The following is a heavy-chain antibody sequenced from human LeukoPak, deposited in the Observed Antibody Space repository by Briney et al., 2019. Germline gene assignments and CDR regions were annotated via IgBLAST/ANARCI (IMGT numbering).Heavy chain of an antibody. Sequence: SVKVSCKASGGTFSSYAISWVRQAPGQGLEWMGRIIPILGIANYAQKFQGRVTITADKSTSTAYMELSSLKSEDTAVYYCALIDVDTAMNLDYWGQGTLVTVSS. CDR3: ALIDVDTAMNLDY. D-gene: IGHD5-18*01. J-gene: IGHJ4*02. V-gene: IGHV1-69*04. CDR1: GGTFSSYA. CDR2: IIPILGIA.